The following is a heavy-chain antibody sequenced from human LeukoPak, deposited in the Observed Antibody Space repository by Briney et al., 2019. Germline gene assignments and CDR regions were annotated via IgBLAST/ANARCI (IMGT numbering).Heavy chain of an antibody. Sequence: GGPLRLSCAASGFTFSSYGMHWVRQAPGKGLEWVEVIGYDGSNKYYADSVKGRFTISRDNSKNTLYLQMNSLRAEDTAVYYCAKGSHSSSWDDDAEYFQHWGQGTLVTVSS. J-gene: IGHJ1*01. CDR2: IGYDGSNK. CDR1: GFTFSSYG. V-gene: IGHV3-33*06. D-gene: IGHD6-13*01. CDR3: AKGSHSSSWDDDAEYFQH.